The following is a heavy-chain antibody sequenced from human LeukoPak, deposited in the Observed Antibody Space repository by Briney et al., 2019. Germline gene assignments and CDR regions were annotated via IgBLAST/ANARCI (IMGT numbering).Heavy chain of an antibody. CDR3: ARGSRSYGLDY. CDR1: GGSISSGSYY. Sequence: SQTLSLNCTVSGGSISSGSYYWSWIRQPAGKGLEWIGRIYTSGSTNYNPSLKSRVTISVDTSKNQFSLKLSSVTAADTAVYYCARGSRSYGLDYWGQGTLVTVSS. V-gene: IGHV4-61*02. CDR2: IYTSGST. J-gene: IGHJ4*02. D-gene: IGHD1-26*01.